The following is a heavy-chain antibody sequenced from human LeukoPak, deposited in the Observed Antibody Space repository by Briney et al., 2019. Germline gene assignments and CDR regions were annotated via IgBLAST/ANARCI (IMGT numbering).Heavy chain of an antibody. D-gene: IGHD2-21*02. J-gene: IGHJ4*02. CDR1: GFTFSSYW. CDR3: ARDTDYCGGDCYSDY. CDR2: IKQDGSEK. V-gene: IGHV3-7*01. Sequence: PGGSLRLSCAASGFTFSSYWMSWVRQAPGKGLEWVASIKQDGSEKYYVDSVKGRFTISRDNAKNSLYLQMNSLRAEDTAVYYCARDTDYCGGDCYSDYWGQGTLVTVTS.